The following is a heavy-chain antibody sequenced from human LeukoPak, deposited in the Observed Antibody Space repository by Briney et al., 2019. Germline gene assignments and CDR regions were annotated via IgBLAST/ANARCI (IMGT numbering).Heavy chain of an antibody. CDR3: ARGAMVRGANYYFDY. Sequence: GGSLRLSCTASGFAFGDYGMTWVRQAPGKGLEWVSFIRSMAHGGTTEYAASVKGRFTISRDDSKGIAYLQMSSLKTGDTAVYYCARGAMVRGANYYFDYWGQGALVTVSS. CDR2: IRSMAHGGTT. D-gene: IGHD3-10*01. V-gene: IGHV3-49*04. CDR1: GFAFGDYG. J-gene: IGHJ4*02.